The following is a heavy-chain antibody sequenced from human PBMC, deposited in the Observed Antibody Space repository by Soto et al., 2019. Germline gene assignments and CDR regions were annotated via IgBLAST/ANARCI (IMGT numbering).Heavy chain of an antibody. J-gene: IGHJ4*02. CDR1: GFTFSSYA. D-gene: IGHD6-13*01. Sequence: EVQLLGSGGGLVQPGGSLRLSCAASGFTFSSYAMSWVRQAPGKGLEWVSAINGSGGSAFYADSVKGRFTISRDNSKNTLYLQMNSLRAEDTALYYCAKGVYSTSWSPFDYWSQGTLVTVSS. V-gene: IGHV3-23*01. CDR3: AKGVYSTSWSPFDY. CDR2: INGSGGSA.